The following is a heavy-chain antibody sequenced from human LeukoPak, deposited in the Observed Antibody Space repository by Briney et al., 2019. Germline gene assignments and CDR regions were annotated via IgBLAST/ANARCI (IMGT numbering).Heavy chain of an antibody. V-gene: IGHV4-34*01. CDR2: INHSGST. Sequence: PSEALSLTCAVYGGSFSGYYWSWIRQPPGKGLEWIGEINHSGSTNYNPSLKSRVTISVDTSKNQFSLKLSSVTAADTAVYYCASGNDYPYHYYYMDVWGKGTTVTVSS. CDR1: GGSFSGYY. D-gene: IGHD4-11*01. CDR3: ASGNDYPYHYYYMDV. J-gene: IGHJ6*03.